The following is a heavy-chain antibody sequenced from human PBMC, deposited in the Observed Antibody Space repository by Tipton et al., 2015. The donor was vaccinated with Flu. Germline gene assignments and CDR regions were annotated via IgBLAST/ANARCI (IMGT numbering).Heavy chain of an antibody. CDR1: GFTFSNAW. V-gene: IGHV3-15*01. J-gene: IGHJ4*02. CDR2: IKTKTDGGTT. CDR3: TTDGEYCSSTTCYAGGTDY. Sequence: SLRLSCAASGFTFSNAWMNWVRQAPGKGLEWVGRIKTKTDGGTTDYAAPVKGRFTISRDDSKNTLYLQMNSLKTEDTAVYYCTTDGEYCSSTTCYAGGTDYWGQGTLVTVSS. D-gene: IGHD2-2*01.